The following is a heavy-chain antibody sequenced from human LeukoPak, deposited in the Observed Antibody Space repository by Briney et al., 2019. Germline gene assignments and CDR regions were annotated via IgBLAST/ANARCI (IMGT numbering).Heavy chain of an antibody. J-gene: IGHJ4*02. CDR1: GFTFSSYG. Sequence: GGTLRLSCAASGFTFSSYGMSWVRQAPGKGLEWVSAISGSGGSTYYADSVKGRFTISRDNSKNTLYLQMNSLKTEDTAVYYCTRLSVAAAGNYWGQGTLVTVSS. V-gene: IGHV3-23*01. CDR2: ISGSGGST. CDR3: TRLSVAAAGNY. D-gene: IGHD6-13*01.